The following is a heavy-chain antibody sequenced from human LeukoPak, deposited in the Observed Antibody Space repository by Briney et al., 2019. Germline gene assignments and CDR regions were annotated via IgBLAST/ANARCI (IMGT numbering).Heavy chain of an antibody. V-gene: IGHV3-48*01. J-gene: IGHJ4*02. CDR3: ARDRSVATPFGY. CDR1: GFIFSNYG. CDR2: ISTSSTTI. Sequence: PGGSLRLSCAASGFIFSNYGMNWVRQAPGKGLEWVSYISTSSTTIYYADSVRGRFTISRDNAKHSLYLQMNSLRAEDTAVYYCARDRSVATPFGYWGQGTLVTVSS. D-gene: IGHD5-12*01.